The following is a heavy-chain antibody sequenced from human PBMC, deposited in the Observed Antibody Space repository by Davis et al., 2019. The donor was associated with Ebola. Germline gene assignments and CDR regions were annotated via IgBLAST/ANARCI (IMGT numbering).Heavy chain of an antibody. V-gene: IGHV3-49*04. J-gene: IGHJ4*02. Sequence: GESLKISCTASGFTFGDYAMSWVRQAPGKGLEWVGFIRSKAYGGTTEYAASVKGRFTISRDDSKSIAYLQMNSLKTEDTAVYYCTGDDYWGQGTLVTVSS. CDR1: GFTFGDYA. CDR3: TGDDY. CDR2: IRSKAYGGTT.